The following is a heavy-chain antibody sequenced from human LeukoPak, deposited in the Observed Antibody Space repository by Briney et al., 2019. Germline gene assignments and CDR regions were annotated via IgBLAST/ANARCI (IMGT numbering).Heavy chain of an antibody. J-gene: IGHJ4*02. CDR1: GYTLTELS. V-gene: IGHV1-24*01. Sequence: ASVKVSCKGSGYTLTELSMHWVRQAPGKGLEWMGGFDPEDGETIYAQKFQGRVTMTEDTSTDTAYMELSSLRSEDTAVYYCAAGPDEVGIPSYWGQGTLVTVSS. CDR3: AAGPDEVGIPSY. D-gene: IGHD5-18*01. CDR2: FDPEDGET.